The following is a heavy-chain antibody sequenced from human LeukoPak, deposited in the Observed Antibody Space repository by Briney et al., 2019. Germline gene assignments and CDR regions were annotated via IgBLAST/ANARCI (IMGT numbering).Heavy chain of an antibody. CDR2: ISSSGSTI. CDR1: GFTFSSFS. D-gene: IGHD3-10*02. V-gene: IGHV3-48*04. CDR3: AELGITMIGGV. Sequence: GGSLRLSCAASGFTFSSFSMNWVRQAPGKGLEWVSYISSSGSTIYYADSVKDRLTISRDNAKNSLYLQMNSLRAEDTAVYYCAELGITMIGGVWGKGTTVTISS. J-gene: IGHJ6*04.